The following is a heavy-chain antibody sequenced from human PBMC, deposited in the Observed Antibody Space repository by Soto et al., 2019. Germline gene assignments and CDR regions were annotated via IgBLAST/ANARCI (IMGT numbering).Heavy chain of an antibody. CDR2: ISGSGGST. D-gene: IGHD4-4*01. CDR1: GFTFSSDA. Sequence: GGSLKLSCAASGFTFSSDAMSWVRQAPGKGLEWVSAISGSGGSTYYADSVKGRFTTSRDNSKNTLYLQMNSLRAEDTAVYYCAKDRGMATVDWGQGTLVTVSS. V-gene: IGHV3-23*01. J-gene: IGHJ4*02. CDR3: AKDRGMATVD.